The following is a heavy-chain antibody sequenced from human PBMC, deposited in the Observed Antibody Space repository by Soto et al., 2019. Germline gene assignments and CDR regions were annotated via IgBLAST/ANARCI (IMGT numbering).Heavy chain of an antibody. CDR3: ARGGYFDSSNYLAY. D-gene: IGHD3-22*01. J-gene: IGHJ4*02. CDR1: GYTFTSYG. Sequence: ASVKVSCKASGYTFTSYGMNWVRQAPGRGLEWMGWINPGNGNTKYSQKFHGSVTIERDTSASTAYMELSSLRSEDTAVYYCARGGYFDSSNYLAYWGLGTLVTVSS. CDR2: INPGNGNT. V-gene: IGHV1-3*01.